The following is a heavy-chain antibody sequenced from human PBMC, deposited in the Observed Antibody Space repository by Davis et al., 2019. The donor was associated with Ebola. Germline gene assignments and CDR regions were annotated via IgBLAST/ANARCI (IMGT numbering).Heavy chain of an antibody. J-gene: IGHJ5*02. D-gene: IGHD2-15*01. Sequence: MPSETLSLTCAVYGGSFSGYYWSWIRQPPGKGLEWIGEINHSGSTNYNPSPKSRVTISVDTSKNQFSLKLSSVTAADTAVYYCEGYCSGGSCYYWFDPWGQGTLVTVSS. CDR1: GGSFSGYY. CDR2: INHSGST. V-gene: IGHV4-34*01. CDR3: EGYCSGGSCYYWFDP.